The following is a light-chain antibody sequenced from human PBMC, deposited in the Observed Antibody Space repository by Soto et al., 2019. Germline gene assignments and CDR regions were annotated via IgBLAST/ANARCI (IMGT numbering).Light chain of an antibody. CDR1: QDISTY. J-gene: IGKJ4*01. CDR3: QQYRNLPLT. Sequence: DIPMTQSPSSLSASVGDRVTFTCQASQDISTYLNWYHQKPGKAPKLLIYDASDLETGVPSRFSGGGSGTDFTFTISSLQPEDVGAYYCQQYRNLPLTFGGGTKVEI. CDR2: DAS. V-gene: IGKV1-33*01.